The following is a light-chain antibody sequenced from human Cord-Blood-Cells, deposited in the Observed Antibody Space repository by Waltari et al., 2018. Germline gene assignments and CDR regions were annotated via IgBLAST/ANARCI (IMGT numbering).Light chain of an antibody. CDR3: QQYNNWPPIT. J-gene: IGKJ5*01. CDR2: GAS. CDR1: QSVSSN. V-gene: IGKV3-15*01. Sequence: EIVMTQSPATLSVSPGERAILSCRASQSVSSNLAWYQQKPGQAPRLLIYGASTRATGNPARFSGSWSGTEFTLTISSLQSEDFAVYYCQQYNNWPPITFGQGTRLEIK.